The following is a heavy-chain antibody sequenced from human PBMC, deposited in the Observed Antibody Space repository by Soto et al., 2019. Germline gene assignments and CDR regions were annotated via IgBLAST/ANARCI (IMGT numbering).Heavy chain of an antibody. CDR1: GYTFASYG. V-gene: IGHV1-18*01. CDR3: ARVNYYDSSGYRNDAFDI. Sequence: GASVKVSCKGSGYTFASYGISWVRQAPGQGLEWMGWISAYNGNTNYAQKLQGRVTMTTDTSTSTAYMELRSLRSDDTAVYYCARVNYYDSSGYRNDAFDIWGQGTMVTVSS. D-gene: IGHD3-22*01. J-gene: IGHJ3*02. CDR2: ISAYNGNT.